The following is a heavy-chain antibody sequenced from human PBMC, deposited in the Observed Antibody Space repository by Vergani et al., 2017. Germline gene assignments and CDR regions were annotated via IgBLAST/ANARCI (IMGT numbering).Heavy chain of an antibody. CDR3: ARVVLARYFDWLPSYMDV. V-gene: IGHV1-69*01. Sequence: QVQLVQSGAEVKKPGSSVKVSCKASGGTFSSYAISWVRQAPGQGLEWMGGIIPIFGTANYALKFQGRVTITADESTSTAYMELSSLRSEDTAVYYCARVVLARYFDWLPSYMDVWGKGTTVTVSS. D-gene: IGHD3-9*01. J-gene: IGHJ6*03. CDR2: IIPIFGTA. CDR1: GGTFSSYA.